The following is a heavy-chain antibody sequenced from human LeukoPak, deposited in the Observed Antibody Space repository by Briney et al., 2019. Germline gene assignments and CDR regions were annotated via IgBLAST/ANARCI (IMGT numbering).Heavy chain of an antibody. V-gene: IGHV3-23*01. CDR2: ISGSGGST. J-gene: IGHJ4*02. D-gene: IGHD3-22*01. Sequence: GGSLRLSCAASGFTFRSYAMSWVRQAPGKGLEWVSAISGSGGSTYYADSVKGRFTISRDNSKNTLYLQMNSLRTEDTAVYYCAKWDYYDSSGYYYFDYWGQGTLVTVSS. CDR1: GFTFRSYA. CDR3: AKWDYYDSSGYYYFDY.